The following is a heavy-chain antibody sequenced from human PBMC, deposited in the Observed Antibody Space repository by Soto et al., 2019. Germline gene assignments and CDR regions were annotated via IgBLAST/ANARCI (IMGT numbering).Heavy chain of an antibody. V-gene: IGHV1-3*01. D-gene: IGHD4-4*01. J-gene: IGHJ4*02. Sequence: ASVKVSFQASVYTCTSYAMHWVRQAPRQRLEWMGWINAGNGNTKYSQKFQGRVTITRDTSASTAYMELSSLRSEDTAVYYCARAPKTTEMATIQLDYWRQGTLVTVSS. CDR3: ARAPKTTEMATIQLDY. CDR1: VYTCTSYA. CDR2: INAGNGNT.